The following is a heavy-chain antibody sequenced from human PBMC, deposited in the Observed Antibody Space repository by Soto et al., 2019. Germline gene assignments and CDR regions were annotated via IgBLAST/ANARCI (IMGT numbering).Heavy chain of an antibody. CDR2: IYHSGST. D-gene: IGHD2-15*01. J-gene: IGHJ4*02. CDR3: ARGVTLGYCSGGSCSYYFDY. CDR1: GGSISSSSYY. V-gene: IGHV4-39*07. Sequence: PSETLSLTCTVSGGSISSSSYYWGWIRQPPGKGLEWIGSIYHSGSTNYNPSLKSRVTISVDKSKNQFSLKLSSVTAADTAVYYCARGVTLGYCSGGSCSYYFDYWGQGTLVTVSS.